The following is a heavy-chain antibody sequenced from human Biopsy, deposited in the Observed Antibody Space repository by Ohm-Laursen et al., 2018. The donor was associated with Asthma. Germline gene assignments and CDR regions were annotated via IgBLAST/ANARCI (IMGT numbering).Heavy chain of an antibody. D-gene: IGHD6-19*01. Sequence: SETLSLTCSVYGGSISSFYWVWIRQSPEKGLEWMGDVYWTGSTNYNPSLKSRITMSVDTSKNRMFLELTSVTAADTAIYYCVRAVRNEQWLAPFDYWGQGKPVTVSS. CDR3: VRAVRNEQWLAPFDY. CDR1: GGSISSFY. V-gene: IGHV4-59*01. CDR2: VYWTGST. J-gene: IGHJ4*02.